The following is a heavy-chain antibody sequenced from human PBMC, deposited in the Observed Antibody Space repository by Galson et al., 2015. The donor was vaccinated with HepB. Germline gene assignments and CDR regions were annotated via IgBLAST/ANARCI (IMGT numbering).Heavy chain of an antibody. Sequence: TLSLTCTVSGGSISSGDYYWSWIRQPPGKGLEWIGYIYYSGSTYYNPSLKSRVTISVDTSKNQFSLKLSSVTAADTAVYYCAREKGLRYFDWSGGWFDPWGQGTLVTVSS. D-gene: IGHD3-9*01. J-gene: IGHJ5*02. CDR3: AREKGLRYFDWSGGWFDP. V-gene: IGHV4-30-4*01. CDR1: GGSISSGDYY. CDR2: IYYSGST.